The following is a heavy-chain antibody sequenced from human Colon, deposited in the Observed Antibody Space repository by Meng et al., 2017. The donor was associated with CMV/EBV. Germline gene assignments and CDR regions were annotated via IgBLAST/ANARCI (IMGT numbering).Heavy chain of an antibody. D-gene: IGHD3-22*01. CDR3: ARGDYDTSGYYFDL. CDR2: IFHTGSA. Sequence: SGGSSSSGGYFWSWVRQPPGKGLEWIGYIFHTGSAYYNLSLKSRVTISLDTSKNNFSLTMTSVSAADTAVYYCARGDYDTSGYYFDLWGQGTLVTVSS. J-gene: IGHJ4*02. CDR1: GGSSSSGGYF. V-gene: IGHV4-30-4*01.